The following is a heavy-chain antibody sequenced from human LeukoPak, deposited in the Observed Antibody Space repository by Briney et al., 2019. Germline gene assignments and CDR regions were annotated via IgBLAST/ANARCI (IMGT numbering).Heavy chain of an antibody. CDR1: GFTFDYYR. CDR3: ARADISLIVGILDY. D-gene: IGHD2-21*01. Sequence: GGSLRLSCATSGFTFDYYRMNWVRQAPGKGLEWVSSISNNGDQKSYADSVRGRFTITRYRAQRSLFLQMNSLRAEDTAVYYCARADISLIVGILDYWGQGALVTVSS. J-gene: IGHJ4*02. V-gene: IGHV3-21*01. CDR2: ISNNGDQK.